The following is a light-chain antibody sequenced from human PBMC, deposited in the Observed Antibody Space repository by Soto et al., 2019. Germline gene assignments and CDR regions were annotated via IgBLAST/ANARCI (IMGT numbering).Light chain of an antibody. Sequence: EIVLTQSPDTLSLSPGERATLSCRASQSVRSSLSWYHQKPRHAPRLLIYDAANSATGSPARCSGSGSGTDFTLPISSIEDEDFSVYYCQQHSNWPPEFTFGAGTKVDIK. CDR3: QQHSNWPPEFT. V-gene: IGKV3-11*01. CDR1: QSVRSS. J-gene: IGKJ3*01. CDR2: DAA.